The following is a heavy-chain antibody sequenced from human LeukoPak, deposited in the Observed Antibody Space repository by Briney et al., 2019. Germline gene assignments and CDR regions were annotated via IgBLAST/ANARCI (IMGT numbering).Heavy chain of an antibody. V-gene: IGHV3-48*01. CDR2: ISSSSSTI. Sequence: PGGFLRLSCAASGFTFSSYSMNWVRQAPGKGLEWVSYISSSSSTIYYADSVKGRFTISRDNAKNSLYLQMNSLGAEDTAVYYCASVSSGWVTVGYWGQGTLVTVSS. D-gene: IGHD6-19*01. CDR1: GFTFSSYS. J-gene: IGHJ4*02. CDR3: ASVSSGWVTVGY.